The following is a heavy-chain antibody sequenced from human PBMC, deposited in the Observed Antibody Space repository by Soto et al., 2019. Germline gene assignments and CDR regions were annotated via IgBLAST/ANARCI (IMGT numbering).Heavy chain of an antibody. CDR1: GYIFTSHY. J-gene: IGHJ4*02. CDR2: INPRDGKT. CDR3: GRVGPVLDETFDS. D-gene: IGHD3-3*01. V-gene: IGHV1-46*01. Sequence: QVQLVQSGPEVKKPGASVKIACKASGYIFTSHYIHWVRHAPGQGFQWMGIINPRDGKTTYAQSFQGTVTMTRDTSTSTLYLELTSLTSEDTAVYYCGRVGPVLDETFDSWGQGTLVTVSS.